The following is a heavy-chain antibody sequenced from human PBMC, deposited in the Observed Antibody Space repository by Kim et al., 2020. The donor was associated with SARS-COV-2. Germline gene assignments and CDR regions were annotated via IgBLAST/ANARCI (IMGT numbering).Heavy chain of an antibody. V-gene: IGHV4-59*08. Sequence: SETLSLTCTVSGGSISSYYWSWIRQPPGKGLEWIGYIYYSGSTNYNPSLKSRVTISVDTSKNQFSLKLSSVTAADTAVYYCARRRGGGTRRPAFDIWGQGTMVTVSS. CDR2: IYYSGST. CDR3: ARRRGGGTRRPAFDI. D-gene: IGHD1-26*01. J-gene: IGHJ3*02. CDR1: GGSISSYY.